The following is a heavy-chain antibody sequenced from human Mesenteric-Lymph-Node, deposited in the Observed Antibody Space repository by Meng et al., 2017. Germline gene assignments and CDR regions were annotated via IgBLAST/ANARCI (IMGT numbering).Heavy chain of an antibody. J-gene: IGHJ4*02. CDR3: ARAGYCSGGSCYSGRPFDY. V-gene: IGHV3-23*01. CDR2: ISGSGGST. D-gene: IGHD2-15*01. Sequence: GESLKISCAASGFTFSSYAMSWVRQAPGKGLEWVSAISGSGGSTYYADSVKGRFTISRDNSKNTLYLQMNSLRAEDTAVYYCARAGYCSGGSCYSGRPFDYWGQGTLVTVSS. CDR1: GFTFSSYA.